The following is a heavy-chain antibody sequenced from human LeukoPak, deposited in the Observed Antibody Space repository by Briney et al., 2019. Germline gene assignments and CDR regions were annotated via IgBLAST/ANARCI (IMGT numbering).Heavy chain of an antibody. CDR2: INTNTGNP. D-gene: IGHD6-6*01. CDR3: ARTYSSSPKYNWFDP. Sequence: GASVKVSCKASGYTFTSYAMNWVRQAPGQGLEWMGWINTNTGNPTYAQGFTGRFVFSLDTSVSTAYLQISSLKAEDTAVYYCARTYSSSPKYNWFDPWGQGTLVTVSS. V-gene: IGHV7-4-1*02. CDR1: GYTFTSYA. J-gene: IGHJ5*02.